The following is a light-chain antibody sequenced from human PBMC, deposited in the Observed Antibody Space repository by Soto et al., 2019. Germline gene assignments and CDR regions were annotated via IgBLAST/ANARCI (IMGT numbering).Light chain of an antibody. J-gene: IGKJ3*01. CDR2: GSS. Sequence: SAASVSVKPRERVTLSFMASQSVGSDLAWYQQKVGQAPTLLMYGSSTRATAIPARFSGSGSGTEFTLTISRLEPEDFTGYYCHLYASPPFTSAPRSKADV. V-gene: IGKV3D-15*02. CDR3: HLYASPPFT. CDR1: QSVGSD.